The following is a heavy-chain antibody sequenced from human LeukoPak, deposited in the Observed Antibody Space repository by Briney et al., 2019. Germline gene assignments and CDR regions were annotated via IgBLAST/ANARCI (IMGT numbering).Heavy chain of an antibody. D-gene: IGHD3-9*01. V-gene: IGHV1-24*01. CDR1: GDTLSQLT. Sequence: ASVKVSCKISGDTLSQLTIHWVRQAPGEGLEKMGRFDPEYGEKVFAQTFQRRATMTRDTSITTAYMELSRLRSDDTAMYFCARSPHILTGENFDFWGQGTLVTVSS. J-gene: IGHJ4*02. CDR2: FDPEYGEK. CDR3: ARSPHILTGENFDF.